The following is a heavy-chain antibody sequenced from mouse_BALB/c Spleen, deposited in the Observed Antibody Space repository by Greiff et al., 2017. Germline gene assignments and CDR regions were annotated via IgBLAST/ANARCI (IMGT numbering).Heavy chain of an antibody. D-gene: IGHD2-3*01. Sequence: EVQLYQSGAELVRSGASVKLSCTASGFNIKDYYMHWVKQRPEQGLEWIGWIDPENGDTEYAPKFQGKATMTADTSSNTAYLQLSSLTSEDTAVYYCNVHYDGYLDYWGQGTTLTVSS. V-gene: IGHV14-4*02. J-gene: IGHJ2*01. CDR1: GFNIKDYY. CDR2: IDPENGDT. CDR3: NVHYDGYLDY.